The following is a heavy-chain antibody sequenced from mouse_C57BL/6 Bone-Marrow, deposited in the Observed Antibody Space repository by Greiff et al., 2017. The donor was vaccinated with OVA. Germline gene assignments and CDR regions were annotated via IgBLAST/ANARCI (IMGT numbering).Heavy chain of an antibody. J-gene: IGHJ3*01. Sequence: VQLKESGPELVKPGASVKIPCKASGYTFTDYNMDWVKQSHGKSLEWIGDINPNNGGTIYNQKFKGKATLTVDKSSSTAYMELRSLTSEDTAVYYCASWKMVAFAYWGQGTLVTVSA. V-gene: IGHV1-18*01. CDR1: GYTFTDYN. CDR2: INPNNGGT. CDR3: ASWKMVAFAY. D-gene: IGHD2-3*01.